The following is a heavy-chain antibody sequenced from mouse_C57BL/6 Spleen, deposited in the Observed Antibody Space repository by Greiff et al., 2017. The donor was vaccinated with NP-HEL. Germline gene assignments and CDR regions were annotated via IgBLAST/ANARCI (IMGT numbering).Heavy chain of an antibody. CDR1: GYAFSSSW. CDR2: IYPGDGDT. CDR3: ARLDDGNYGYFDV. J-gene: IGHJ1*03. V-gene: IGHV1-82*01. D-gene: IGHD2-1*01. Sequence: VQLQQSGPELVKPGASVKISCKASGYAFSSSWMNWVKQRPGKGLEWIGRIYPGDGDTNYNGKFKGKATLTADKSSSTAYLQLSSLTSEDSAVYFCARLDDGNYGYFDVWGTGTPVTVSS.